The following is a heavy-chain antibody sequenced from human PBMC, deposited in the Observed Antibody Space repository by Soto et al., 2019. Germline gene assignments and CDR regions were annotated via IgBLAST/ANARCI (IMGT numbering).Heavy chain of an antibody. D-gene: IGHD2-15*01. Sequence: PGGSLRLSCAASGFTFSSYGMHWVRQAPGKGPEWVAVISYDGSNKYYADSVKGRFTISRDNSKNTLYLQMNSLRAEDTAVYYCAKDRGVVVVAAIGGYFDLWGRGTLVTVSS. V-gene: IGHV3-30*18. CDR2: ISYDGSNK. J-gene: IGHJ2*01. CDR3: AKDRGVVVVAAIGGYFDL. CDR1: GFTFSSYG.